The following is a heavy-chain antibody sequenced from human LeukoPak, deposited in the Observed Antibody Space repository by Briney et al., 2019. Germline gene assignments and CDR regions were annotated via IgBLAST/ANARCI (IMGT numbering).Heavy chain of an antibody. CDR1: RFTFSSYA. V-gene: IGHV3-7*01. CDR2: IKQDGSEI. D-gene: IGHD2-2*02. Sequence: GGSLRLSCAASRFTFSSYAMSWVRQAPGKGLEWVANIKQDGSEIHYVDSVKGRFTISRDNAKNSLYLQMNSLRAEDTAVYYCARYTGRFDYWGQGTLVTVSS. CDR3: ARYTGRFDY. J-gene: IGHJ4*02.